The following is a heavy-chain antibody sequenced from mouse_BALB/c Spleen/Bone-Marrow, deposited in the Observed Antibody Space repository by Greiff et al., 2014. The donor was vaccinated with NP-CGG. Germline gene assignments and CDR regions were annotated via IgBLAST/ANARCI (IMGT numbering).Heavy chain of an antibody. D-gene: IGHD4-1*01. CDR2: IHYSGTT. J-gene: IGHJ4*01. CDR3: ARFAGTPYTMDY. Sequence: VQLKESGPDLVKPSQSLSLTCTVTGYSITSYYSWHWIRQFPGNKLEWMGYIHYSGTTVYNPSLKSRISINRDTSNNQFFLQLNSVTTEDTATYYCARFAGTPYTMDYWGQGTSVTVSS. V-gene: IGHV3-1*02. CDR1: GYSITSYYS.